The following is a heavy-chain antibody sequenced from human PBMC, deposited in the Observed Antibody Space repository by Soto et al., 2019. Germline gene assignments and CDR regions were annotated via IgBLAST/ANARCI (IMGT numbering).Heavy chain of an antibody. J-gene: IGHJ3*02. D-gene: IGHD1-7*01. CDR2: IYYSGST. Sequence: SETLSLTCTVSGGSISSSSYYWGWIRQPPGKGLEWIGSIYYSGSTYYNPSLKSRVTISVDTSKNQFSLKLSSVTAADTAVYYCARESIAWNYAFDIWGQGTMVTVSS. V-gene: IGHV4-39*07. CDR3: ARESIAWNYAFDI. CDR1: GGSISSSSYY.